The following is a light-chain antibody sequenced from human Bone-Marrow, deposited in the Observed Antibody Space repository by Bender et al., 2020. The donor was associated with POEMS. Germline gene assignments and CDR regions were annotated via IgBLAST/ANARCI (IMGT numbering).Light chain of an antibody. V-gene: IGLV3-21*02. Sequence: SYVLTQPPSVSEAPGQTARITCGGNNIGVKSVHWYQQRPGQAPVLVVYDDNDRPSGIPERFSGSNSGNTATLTISRVEAGDEADYYCQVWDSTSDHVVFGGGTKLTVL. CDR2: DDN. CDR3: QVWDSTSDHVV. J-gene: IGLJ2*01. CDR1: NIGVKS.